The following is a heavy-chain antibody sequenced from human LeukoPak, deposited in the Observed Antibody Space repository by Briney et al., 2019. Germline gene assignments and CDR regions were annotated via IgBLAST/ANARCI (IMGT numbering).Heavy chain of an antibody. Sequence: GGSLRLSCAASGFTFSSYWMHWVRQAPGKGLVWVSRITSDGRSASYADSVKGRFTMPRDNAKNTLYLQMNSLRAEETAVYYCARGASTWYDSWGQGTLVTVSS. V-gene: IGHV3-74*01. CDR2: ITSDGRSA. D-gene: IGHD2-2*01. CDR1: GFTFSSYW. J-gene: IGHJ5*01. CDR3: ARGASTWYDS.